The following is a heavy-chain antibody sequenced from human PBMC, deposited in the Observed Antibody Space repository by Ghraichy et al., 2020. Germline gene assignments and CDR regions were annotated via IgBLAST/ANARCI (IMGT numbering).Heavy chain of an antibody. CDR3: ARDEAGYSSGWYNY. V-gene: IGHV3-33*01. CDR2: IWYDGSNK. Sequence: GGSLRLSCAASGFTFSSYGMHWVRQAPGKGLEWVAVIWYDGSNKYYADSVKGRFTISRDNSKNTLYLQMNSLRAEDTAVYYCARDEAGYSSGWYNYWGQGTLVTISS. CDR1: GFTFSSYG. D-gene: IGHD6-19*01. J-gene: IGHJ4*02.